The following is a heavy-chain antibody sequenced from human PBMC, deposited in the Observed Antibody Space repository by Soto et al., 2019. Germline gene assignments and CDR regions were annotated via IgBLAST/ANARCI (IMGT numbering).Heavy chain of an antibody. D-gene: IGHD6-13*01. V-gene: IGHV1-3*01. Sequence: ASVKVSCKASGYIFTSHAIHWVRQAPGQRLEWMGWINVGNGNTKYSQKFQGRVTITRETSASTAYMDLSSLRSEDTAVYYCTRGYSSLKVRFSPEDVFDIWGQGTMVTVSS. J-gene: IGHJ3*02. CDR2: INVGNGNT. CDR1: GYIFTSHA. CDR3: TRGYSSLKVRFSPEDVFDI.